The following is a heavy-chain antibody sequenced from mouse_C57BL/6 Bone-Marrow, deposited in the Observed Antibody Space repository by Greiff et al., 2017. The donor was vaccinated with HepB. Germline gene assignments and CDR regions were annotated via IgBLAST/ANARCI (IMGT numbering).Heavy chain of an antibody. CDR2: ISDGGSYT. V-gene: IGHV5-4*01. D-gene: IGHD1-1*01. Sequence: EVQVVESGGGLVKPGGSLKLSCAASGFTFSSYAMSWVRQTPEKRLEWVATISDGGSYTYYPDNVKGRFTISRDNAKNNLYLQMSHLKSEDTAMYYCAREGGSVLDYWGQGTTLTVSS. J-gene: IGHJ2*01. CDR1: GFTFSSYA. CDR3: AREGGSVLDY.